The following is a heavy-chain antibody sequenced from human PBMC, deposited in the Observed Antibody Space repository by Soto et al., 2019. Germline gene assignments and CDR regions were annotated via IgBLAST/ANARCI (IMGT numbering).Heavy chain of an antibody. CDR2: IFYSGST. CDR3: VRGVIH. J-gene: IGHJ4*02. Sequence: PSETLSLTGTVAGSSISSSSYYWGWIRQPPGKGLEWIGSIFYSGSTYYNPSLKSRVTISVDTSKNQFSLKLSSEAAADTAVYFCVRGVIHWGLGTLVTVSS. D-gene: IGHD6-13*01. CDR1: GSSISSSSYY. V-gene: IGHV4-39*07.